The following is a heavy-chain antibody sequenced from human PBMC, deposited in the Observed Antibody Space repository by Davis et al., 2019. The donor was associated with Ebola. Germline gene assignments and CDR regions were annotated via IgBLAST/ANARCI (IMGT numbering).Heavy chain of an antibody. Sequence: MPSETLSLTCTVSGGSISSSSYYWGWIRQPPGKGLEWIGSIYYSGSTYYNPSLKSRVTISVDTSKNQFSLKLSSVTAADTAVYYCARPPPINDYGDYGNYWYFDLWGRGTLVTVSS. J-gene: IGHJ2*01. V-gene: IGHV4-39*01. CDR2: IYYSGST. D-gene: IGHD4-17*01. CDR1: GGSISSSSYY. CDR3: ARPPPINDYGDYGNYWYFDL.